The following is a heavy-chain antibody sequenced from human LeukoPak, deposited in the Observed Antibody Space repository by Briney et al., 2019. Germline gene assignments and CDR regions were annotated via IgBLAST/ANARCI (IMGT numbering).Heavy chain of an antibody. J-gene: IGHJ4*02. CDR1: GGSFSGYY. CDR2: INHSGST. V-gene: IGHV4-34*01. CDR3: ARDDRYYGSGSYYPIFDY. Sequence: PSETLSLTCAVYGGSFSGYYWSWIRQPPGKGLEWIGEINHSGSTNYNPSLKGRVTISVDTSKNQFSLKLSSVTAADTAVYYCARDDRYYGSGSYYPIFDYWGQGTLVTVSS. D-gene: IGHD3-10*01.